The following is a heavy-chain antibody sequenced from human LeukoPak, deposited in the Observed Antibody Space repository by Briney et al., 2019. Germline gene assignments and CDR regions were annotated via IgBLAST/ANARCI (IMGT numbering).Heavy chain of an antibody. CDR2: TYYRSKWYN. CDR3: ARVPYYYDSSGYYFAAFDI. CDR1: GDSVFSNSAA. J-gene: IGHJ3*02. Sequence: SQTLSLTCAISGDSVFSNSAAWNWIRQSPSRGLEWLGRTYYRSKWYNDYAVSVKSRITINPDTSKNQFSLQLNSVTPEDTAVYYCARVPYYYDSSGYYFAAFDIWGQGTMVTVSS. D-gene: IGHD3-22*01. V-gene: IGHV6-1*01.